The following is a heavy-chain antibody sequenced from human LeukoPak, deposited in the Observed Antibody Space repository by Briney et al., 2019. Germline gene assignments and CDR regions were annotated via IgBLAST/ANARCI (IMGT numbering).Heavy chain of an antibody. CDR2: INAGNGNT. J-gene: IGHJ4*02. D-gene: IGHD3-22*01. Sequence: GASVKVSCKASGYTFTSYAMHWVRQAPGQRLEWMGWINAGNGNTKYSQKFQGRVTITRDTSASTAYMELSSLRSADTAVYYCARGEYYYDSSGYGDYWGQGNLVTVSS. CDR1: GYTFTSYA. V-gene: IGHV1-3*01. CDR3: ARGEYYYDSSGYGDY.